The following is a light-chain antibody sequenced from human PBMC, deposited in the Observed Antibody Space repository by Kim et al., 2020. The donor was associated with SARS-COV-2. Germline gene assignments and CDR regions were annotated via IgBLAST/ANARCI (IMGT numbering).Light chain of an antibody. CDR3: CSYAGSNTWI. CDR2: EVS. V-gene: IGLV2-23*02. Sequence: GQSITISCAGTSSDVGSYKLVSWYQQYPGKAPRVMIYEVSKRPSGVSNRFSGSGSGNTASLTISGLQAEDEADYYCCSYAGSNTWIFGGGTQLTVL. CDR1: SSDVGSYKL. J-gene: IGLJ2*01.